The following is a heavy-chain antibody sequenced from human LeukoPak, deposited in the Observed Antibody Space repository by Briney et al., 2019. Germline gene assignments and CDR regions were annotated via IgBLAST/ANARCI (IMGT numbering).Heavy chain of an antibody. V-gene: IGHV3-30*02. CDR1: GFTFSSYG. Sequence: PGGSLRLSCVASGFTFSSYGVHWVRQAPGKGLEWVTYIHHDGSIKYYAESVKGRFTISRDNSKNTLYLQMNSLRVGDTAVYYCVKDGRLEFGDDSWGQGTLVTVSS. CDR2: IHHDGSIK. CDR3: VKDGRLEFGDDS. D-gene: IGHD3-10*01. J-gene: IGHJ5*01.